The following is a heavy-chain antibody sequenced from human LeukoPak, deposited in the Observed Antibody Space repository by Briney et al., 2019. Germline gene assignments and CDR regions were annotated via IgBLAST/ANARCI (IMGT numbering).Heavy chain of an antibody. CDR3: ARGDASDI. CDR2: INPNGGGT. J-gene: IGHJ3*02. Sequence: GASVKVSCKASGYTFTGYYMRWVRQAAGQGRGWVGWINPNGGGTNYAQKPQGRVPMTRATSISTAYMELSRLRSDHTAVYYCARGDASDIWGQGTMVTPSS. CDR1: GYTFTGYY. V-gene: IGHV1-2*02.